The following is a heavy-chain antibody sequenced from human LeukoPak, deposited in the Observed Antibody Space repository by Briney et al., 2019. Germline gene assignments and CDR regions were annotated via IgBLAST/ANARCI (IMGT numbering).Heavy chain of an antibody. CDR3: ARGTYVSSGLLWSFDL. V-gene: IGHV3-7*01. CDR2: IKQDGSEK. Sequence: PGGSLRLSCAASGFTFSRYWMSWVRQAPGKGLEGVANIKQDGSEKYYVDSVKGRFTISRDNAKKSLSLQMNSLRAEDTAVYYCARGTYVSSGLLWSFDLWGRGTLVTVSS. D-gene: IGHD3-22*01. J-gene: IGHJ2*01. CDR1: GFTFSRYW.